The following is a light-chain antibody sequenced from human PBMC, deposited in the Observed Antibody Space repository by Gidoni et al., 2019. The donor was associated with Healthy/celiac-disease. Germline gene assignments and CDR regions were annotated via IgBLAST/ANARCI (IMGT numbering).Light chain of an antibody. J-gene: IGLJ2*01. Sequence: QSVLTQPPPASGTPGQRVTISCSGSSSNIGSNTVNWYQQLPGTAPKLLIYSNNQRPSGVPDQFSGSKSGTSASLAISGLQSEDEADYYCAAWDDSLNGVVFGGGTKLTVL. CDR3: AAWDDSLNGVV. CDR2: SNN. V-gene: IGLV1-44*01. CDR1: SSNIGSNT.